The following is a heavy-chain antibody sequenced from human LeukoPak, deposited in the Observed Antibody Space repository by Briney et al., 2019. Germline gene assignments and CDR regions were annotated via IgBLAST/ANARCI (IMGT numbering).Heavy chain of an antibody. J-gene: IGHJ4*02. D-gene: IGHD3-16*01. CDR1: GYRSTRSW. CDR2: GSPTDSET. CDR3: AKLRESDSWQNIDY. Sequence: GESLKISCQGSGYRSTRSWIGWVRQVPGKGLEWMGIGSPTDSETRYSPSFQGQLTISVDKSISTADLQWTSLRAPDTAIYYCAKLRESDSWQNIDYWGQGTLVTVSS. V-gene: IGHV5-51*01.